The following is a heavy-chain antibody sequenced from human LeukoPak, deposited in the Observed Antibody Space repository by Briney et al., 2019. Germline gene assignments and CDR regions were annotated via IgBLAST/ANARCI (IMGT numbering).Heavy chain of an antibody. CDR1: GYSFTSYW. CDR2: MYPGDSDT. CDR3: ARLGGNLDAFDI. J-gene: IGHJ3*02. D-gene: IGHD4-23*01. V-gene: IGHV5-51*01. Sequence: GESLKISCTGSGYSFTSYWIAWVRQMPGKRLEWMGIMYPGDSDTTYSPSFQGPVTISADKSTSTAYLQWSRLKASDPSMYYCARLGGNLDAFDIWGQGTMVTVSS.